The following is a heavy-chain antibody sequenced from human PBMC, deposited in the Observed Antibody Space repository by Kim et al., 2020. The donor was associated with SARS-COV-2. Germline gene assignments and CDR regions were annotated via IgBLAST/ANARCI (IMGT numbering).Heavy chain of an antibody. CDR2: IWYDGSNK. Sequence: GGSLRLSCAASGFTFSSYAMHWVRQPPGKGLEWVAVIWYDGSNKYYADSVKGRFTISRDNSKNTLYLQMNSLRAEDTAVYYCAKEGGYGDYNYYGMDVWGQGTTVTVSS. J-gene: IGHJ6*02. CDR1: GFTFSSYA. D-gene: IGHD4-17*01. V-gene: IGHV3-33*06. CDR3: AKEGGYGDYNYYGMDV.